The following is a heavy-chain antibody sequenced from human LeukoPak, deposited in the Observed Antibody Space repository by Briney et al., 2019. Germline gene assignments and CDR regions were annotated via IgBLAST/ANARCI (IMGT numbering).Heavy chain of an antibody. CDR1: GGSISSGDYY. CDR3: ARDHQRFLEWFDAFDI. J-gene: IGHJ3*02. V-gene: IGHV4-30-4*08. CDR2: IYYSGGT. D-gene: IGHD3-3*01. Sequence: PSETLSLTCTVSGGSISSGDYYWSWIRQPPGKGLEWIGYIYYSGGTYYNPSLKSRVTISVDTSKNQFSLKLSSVTAADTAVYYCARDHQRFLEWFDAFDIWGQGTMVTVSS.